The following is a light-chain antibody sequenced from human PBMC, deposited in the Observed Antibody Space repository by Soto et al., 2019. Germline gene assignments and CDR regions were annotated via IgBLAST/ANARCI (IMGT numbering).Light chain of an antibody. CDR3: QQYRSYST. J-gene: IGKJ1*01. CDR1: QSIEDL. Sequence: IQMTPSPATLSASVGDRVTITCRASQSIEDLLAWYQQKPGIAPKLLVYRASTLESGVPSRFSGSGSGTEFTLTINSLQPDDFATYFCQQYRSYSTFGQGTKVEI. V-gene: IGKV1-5*03. CDR2: RAS.